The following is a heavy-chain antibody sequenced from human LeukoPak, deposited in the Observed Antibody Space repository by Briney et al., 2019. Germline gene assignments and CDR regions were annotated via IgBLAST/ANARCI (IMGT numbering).Heavy chain of an antibody. Sequence: SETLSLTCAVYGGSFSGYYWSWIRQPPGKGLEWIGEINHSGSTNYNPSLKSRVTISVDTSKNQSSLKLSSVTAADTAVYYCARGVRRYSSSWPEYFQHWGQGTLVTVSS. J-gene: IGHJ1*01. CDR3: ARGVRRYSSSWPEYFQH. D-gene: IGHD6-13*01. V-gene: IGHV4-34*01. CDR2: INHSGST. CDR1: GGSFSGYY.